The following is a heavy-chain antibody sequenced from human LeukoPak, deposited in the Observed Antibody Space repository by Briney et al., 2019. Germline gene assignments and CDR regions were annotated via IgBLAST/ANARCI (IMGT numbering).Heavy chain of an antibody. V-gene: IGHV4-4*07. CDR1: GGSISSYY. J-gene: IGHJ3*02. D-gene: IGHD2-15*01. CDR3: ARDQGGYCSGGSCPEWAFDI. Sequence: SETLSLTCTVSGGSISSYYWSWIRQPAGKGLEWIGRIYTSGSTNYNPSLKSRVTMSVDTSKNQFSLKLSSVTAADTAVYYCARDQGGYCSGGSCPEWAFDIWGQGTMVTVSS. CDR2: IYTSGST.